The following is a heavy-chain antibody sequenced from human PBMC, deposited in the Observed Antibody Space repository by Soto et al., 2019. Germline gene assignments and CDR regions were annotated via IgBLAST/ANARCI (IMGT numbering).Heavy chain of an antibody. CDR1: GFKFSSYG. CDR2: ISYDGSNK. Sequence: TGGSLRLSSAASGFKFSSYGMHWVRQAPGKGLEWVAVISYDGSNKYYADSVKGRFTISRDNSKNTLYLQMNSLRAEDTAVYYCASRGMGYSYVPAVFVYWGQGTLVTVSS. J-gene: IGHJ4*02. V-gene: IGHV3-30*03. D-gene: IGHD5-18*01. CDR3: ASRGMGYSYVPAVFVY.